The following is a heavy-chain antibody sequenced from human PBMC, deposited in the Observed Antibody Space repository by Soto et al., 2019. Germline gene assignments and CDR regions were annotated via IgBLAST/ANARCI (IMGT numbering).Heavy chain of an antibody. D-gene: IGHD1-1*01. J-gene: IGHJ5*02. Sequence: QVQLVQSGAEVQRPGASVKVSCRASGYAFGDYDISWVRQAPGQGLEWMGWMNPNSANTGYAQKFQGRVSMTRDMSISTAYMELSRLRPEETAIYYCARMATYGTLNWFDPWGQVALVTVSS. CDR3: ARMATYGTLNWFDP. V-gene: IGHV1-8*01. CDR1: GYAFGDYD. CDR2: MNPNSANT.